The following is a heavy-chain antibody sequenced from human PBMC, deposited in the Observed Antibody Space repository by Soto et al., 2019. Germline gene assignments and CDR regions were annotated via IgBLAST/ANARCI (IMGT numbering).Heavy chain of an antibody. CDR2: ISAHNGNT. Sequence: QVQLVQSGAEVKKPGASVKVSCKASGYTFTSYGISWVRQAPGQGLEWMGWISAHNGNTNYAQKLQGRVTMTTDTSTSTAYMELRSLRSDDTAVYYCARVGLWILTGYYTGAFDIWGQGTMVTVSS. V-gene: IGHV1-18*01. D-gene: IGHD3-9*01. CDR1: GYTFTSYG. CDR3: ARVGLWILTGYYTGAFDI. J-gene: IGHJ3*02.